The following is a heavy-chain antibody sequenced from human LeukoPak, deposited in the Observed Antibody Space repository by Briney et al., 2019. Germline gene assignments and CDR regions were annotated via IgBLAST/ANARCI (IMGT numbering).Heavy chain of an antibody. CDR1: GFTFSSYD. V-gene: IGHV3-13*04. CDR3: ARGLSSRGGAYYYYGMDV. D-gene: IGHD6-13*01. J-gene: IGHJ6*02. Sequence: GGSLRLSCAASGFTFSSYDMHWARQGTGKGLEWVSAIGTAGDTYYPGSVKGRFTTSRENAKNSLYLQMNSLRAEDTAVYYCARGLSSRGGAYYYYGMDVWGQGTTVTVSS. CDR2: IGTAGDT.